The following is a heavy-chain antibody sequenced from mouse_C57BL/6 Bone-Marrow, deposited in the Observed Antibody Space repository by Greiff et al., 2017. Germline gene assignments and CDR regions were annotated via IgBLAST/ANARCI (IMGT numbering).Heavy chain of an antibody. J-gene: IGHJ4*01. Sequence: QVQLQQSGAELVKPGASVKLSCKASGYTFTSYWMHWVKQRPGQGLEWIGEIDPSDSYTNYNQKFKGKSTLTADKSSSTAYMQLSSLTSEDSAVYYGAREVSSGYYAMDYWGQGTSVTVSS. D-gene: IGHD3-2*02. CDR3: AREVSSGYYAMDY. CDR1: GYTFTSYW. CDR2: IDPSDSYT. V-gene: IGHV1-69*01.